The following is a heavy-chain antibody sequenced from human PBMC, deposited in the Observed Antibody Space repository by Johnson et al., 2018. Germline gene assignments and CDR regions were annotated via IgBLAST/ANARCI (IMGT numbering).Heavy chain of an antibody. D-gene: IGHD3-3*01. J-gene: IGHJ3*02. CDR3: TRPPLGVTIFGVFTDDAFDI. CDR1: GFTFSGSA. Sequence: VQLQESGGGLVQPGGSLQLSCAASGFTFSGSAMHWVRQASGKGLEWVGRIRSKANSYATAYAASVKGGFTISRDDSKNTAFLQMNSQKPEDTALCYWTRPPLGVTIFGVFTDDAFDIWGQGPMVTVSS. CDR2: IRSKANSYAT. V-gene: IGHV3-73*02.